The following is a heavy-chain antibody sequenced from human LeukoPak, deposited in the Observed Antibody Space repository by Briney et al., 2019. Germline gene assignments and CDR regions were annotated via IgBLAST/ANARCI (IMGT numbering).Heavy chain of an antibody. J-gene: IGHJ4*02. CDR3: ARVYSAYSSSSSLDY. V-gene: IGHV1-69*01. D-gene: IGHD6-6*01. Sequence: ASVKVSCKASGGTFSSYAISWLRQAPGQGLEWMGGIIPIFGTANYAQKFQGRVTITADESTSTAYMELSSLRSEDTAVYYCARVYSAYSSSSSLDYWGQGTLVTFSS. CDR1: GGTFSSYA. CDR2: IIPIFGTA.